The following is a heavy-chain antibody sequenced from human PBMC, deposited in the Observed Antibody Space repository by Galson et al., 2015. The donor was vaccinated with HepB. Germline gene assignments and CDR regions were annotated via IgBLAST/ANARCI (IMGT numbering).Heavy chain of an antibody. CDR1: GFTFSTYR. V-gene: IGHV3-21*01. D-gene: IGHD3-10*01. CDR2: IGGSNAYI. Sequence: SLRLSCAASGFTFSTYRMNWVRQAPGKGLEWVSSIGGSNAYIYYADSVKGRFTISRDNANNSLSLQMSSLTAEDTAVYYCARFGASGTPNFDYWGQGTLVTVSS. J-gene: IGHJ4*02. CDR3: ARFGASGTPNFDY.